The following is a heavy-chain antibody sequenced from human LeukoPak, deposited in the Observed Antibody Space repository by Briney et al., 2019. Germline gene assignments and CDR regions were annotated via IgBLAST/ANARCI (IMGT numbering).Heavy chain of an antibody. CDR1: RLTFSTYA. CDR3: VRRGYSYGVFDY. CDR2: ISSGGDNT. D-gene: IGHD5-18*01. Sequence: PGGSLRLSCTASRLTFSTYAMNWVRQAPGKGLEWVSSISSGGDNTHYADSVKGRFTISRDNSKNTLYLQMNSLRAHDTAIYYCVRRGYSYGVFDYWGQGTLVTVSS. V-gene: IGHV3-23*01. J-gene: IGHJ4*02.